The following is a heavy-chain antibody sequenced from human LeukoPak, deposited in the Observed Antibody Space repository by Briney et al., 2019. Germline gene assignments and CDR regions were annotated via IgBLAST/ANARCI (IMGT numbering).Heavy chain of an antibody. J-gene: IGHJ4*02. CDR1: GGSFSGYY. Sequence: PSETLSLTCAVYGGSFSGYYWAWIRLPPGKGLEWIGEINDSGSANYNPSLKSRVTMSVDTSKNQFSLKLNSVTAADTAVYYCARPGVSYGPAFYAYWGQGSLLTVSS. D-gene: IGHD5-18*01. CDR3: ARPGVSYGPAFYAY. CDR2: INDSGSA. V-gene: IGHV4-34*01.